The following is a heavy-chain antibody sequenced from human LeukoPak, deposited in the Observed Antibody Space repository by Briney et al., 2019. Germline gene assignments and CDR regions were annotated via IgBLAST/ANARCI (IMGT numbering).Heavy chain of an antibody. CDR3: ARIASGTNFDY. CDR1: GFSLSTSGMR. J-gene: IGHJ4*02. CDR2: IDWDDHK. D-gene: IGHD1-1*01. V-gene: IGHV2-70*04. Sequence: AGPTLVKPTQTRTLTCTFSGFSLSTSGMRLGWIRYPPENALELRTRIDWDDHKFYSTSLKNTLTISKHTSNNPVVLTLTNVDPVDTATYFCARIASGTNFDYWGQGTLVTVSS.